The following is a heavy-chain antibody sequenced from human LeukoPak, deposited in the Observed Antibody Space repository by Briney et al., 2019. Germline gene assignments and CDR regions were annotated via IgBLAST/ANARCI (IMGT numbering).Heavy chain of an antibody. CDR2: ISYDGSNK. Sequence: GRSLRLSCAASGFTFSSYAMHWVRQAPGKGLEWVAVISYDGSNKYYADSVKGRFTISRDNSKNTLYLQMNSLRAEDTAVYYCARLLNSDYDSPLGDYWGQGTLVTVSS. CDR3: ARLLNSDYDSPLGDY. D-gene: IGHD3-22*01. V-gene: IGHV3-30-3*01. J-gene: IGHJ4*02. CDR1: GFTFSSYA.